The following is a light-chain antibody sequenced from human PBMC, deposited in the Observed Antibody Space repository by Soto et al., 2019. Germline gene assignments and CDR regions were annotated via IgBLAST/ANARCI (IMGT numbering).Light chain of an antibody. J-gene: IGKJ1*01. V-gene: IGKV3-15*01. CDR1: QSVSGK. CDR3: QQYNNWPPWT. CDR2: DAS. Sequence: EIVMTQSPDTLSLSPWERATLSCRASQSVSGKLAWYQHRPGQAPRLLIYDASIRATGIPARFSGSASGTVFTLNISSLQSEDFALYYCQQYNNWPPWTFGQGTKVDIK.